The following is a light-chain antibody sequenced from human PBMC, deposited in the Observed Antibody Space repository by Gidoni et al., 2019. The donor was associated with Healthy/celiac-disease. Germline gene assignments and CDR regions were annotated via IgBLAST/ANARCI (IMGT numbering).Light chain of an antibody. Sequence: VLTQSPATLSFSPGERATLSCRASQSVSSSLAWYQQKPGQAPRLLIYDASNRATGIPARFSGSGSGTDFTLTISSLEPEDFAVYYCQQRSNWPSFGGGTKVEIK. CDR1: QSVSSS. CDR3: QQRSNWPS. V-gene: IGKV3-11*01. J-gene: IGKJ4*01. CDR2: DAS.